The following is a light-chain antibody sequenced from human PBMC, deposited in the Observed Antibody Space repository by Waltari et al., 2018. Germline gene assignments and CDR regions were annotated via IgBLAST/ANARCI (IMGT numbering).Light chain of an antibody. Sequence: DVVMTQSPLSLPVTIGQPASISCRSSQSLVHSDGNTYLNWFLQRPGQSPRRLINKVFKRDAGVPDRLRGSGSGTDFTLKISRVEAEDVGIYYCMQGTHWPPITFGQGTRLEIK. CDR3: MQGTHWPPIT. V-gene: IGKV2-30*02. CDR1: QSLVHSDGNTY. J-gene: IGKJ5*01. CDR2: KVF.